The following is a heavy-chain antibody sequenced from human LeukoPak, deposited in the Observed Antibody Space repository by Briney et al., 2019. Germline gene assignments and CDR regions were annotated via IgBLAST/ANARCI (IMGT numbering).Heavy chain of an antibody. Sequence: SETLSLTCTVSGGSISSGGYYWSWIRQPPGKGLEWIGYIYHSGSTYYNPSLKSRVTISVDTSKNQFSLKLSSVSAADTAVYYCARGQMYYDILDWGQGTLVTVSS. V-gene: IGHV4-30-2*01. CDR1: GGSISSGGYY. CDR3: ARGQMYYDILD. D-gene: IGHD3-9*01. CDR2: IYHSGST. J-gene: IGHJ4*02.